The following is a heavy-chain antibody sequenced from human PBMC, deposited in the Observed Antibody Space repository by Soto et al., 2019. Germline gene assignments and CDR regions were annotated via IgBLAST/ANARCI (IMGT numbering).Heavy chain of an antibody. CDR2: ISGSGGST. V-gene: IGHV3-23*01. J-gene: IGHJ4*02. Sequence: EVQLLESGGGLVQPGGSLRLSRAASGFTFTTYAMSWVRQAPGKGLEWVSAISGSGGSTYYTDSVKGRFTISRDNSKNTLYLQMNRLRAEDTAVYYCAKNWDTTFSSSSHWGQGTLVTVSS. D-gene: IGHD6-6*01. CDR1: GFTFTTYA. CDR3: AKNWDTTFSSSSH.